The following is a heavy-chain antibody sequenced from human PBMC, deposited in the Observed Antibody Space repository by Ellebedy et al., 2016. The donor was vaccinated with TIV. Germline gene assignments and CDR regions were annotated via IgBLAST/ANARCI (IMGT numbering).Heavy chain of an antibody. D-gene: IGHD7-27*01. CDR3: ARKTGNRADFDI. CDR2: INTNSGRT. CDR1: GFSFTGYY. Sequence: AASVKVSCKASGFSFTGYYIHWVRQAPGQGLEWMGWINTNSGRTKYAQKFQDWVTITRDTSISTAYMDVTSLRTDDMAVYYCARKTGNRADFDIWGQGSMVAVSS. J-gene: IGHJ3*02. V-gene: IGHV1-2*04.